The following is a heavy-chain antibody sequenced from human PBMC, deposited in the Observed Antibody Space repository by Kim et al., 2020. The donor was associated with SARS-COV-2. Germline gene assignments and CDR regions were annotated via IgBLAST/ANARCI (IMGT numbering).Heavy chain of an antibody. J-gene: IGHJ5*02. V-gene: IGHV4-39*01. CDR2: IYYSGST. CDR3: ASLSYMVRGVKVLQNWFDP. D-gene: IGHD3-10*01. Sequence: SETLSLTCTVSGGSISSSSYYWGWIRQPPGKGLEWIGSIYYSGSTYYNPSLKSRVTISVDTSKNQFSLKLSSVTAADTAVYYCASLSYMVRGVKVLQNWFDPWGQGTLVTVSS. CDR1: GGSISSSSYY.